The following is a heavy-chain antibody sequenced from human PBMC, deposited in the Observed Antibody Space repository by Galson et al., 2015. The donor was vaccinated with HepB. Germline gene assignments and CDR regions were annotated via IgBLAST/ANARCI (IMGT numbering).Heavy chain of an antibody. Sequence: SLRLSCAASGFAFEDYAMHWVRQVPGKGLEWVSGISWKSDFTGYADSVRGRFTISRDNAKYSLYLQMNSLRTEDTALYYCAQDLTYYYGSGSYFVGMDAWAKEPRSPSP. CDR3: AQDLTYYYGSGSYFVGMDA. J-gene: IGHJ6*02. D-gene: IGHD3-10*01. CDR2: ISWKSDFT. CDR1: GFAFEDYA. V-gene: IGHV3-9*01.